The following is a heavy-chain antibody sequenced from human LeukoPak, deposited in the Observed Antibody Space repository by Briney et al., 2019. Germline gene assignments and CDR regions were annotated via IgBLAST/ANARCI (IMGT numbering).Heavy chain of an antibody. Sequence: GGSLRLSCAASGFTFSNYAMSWVRKAPGKGLEWVSAISGSGNSTYFADSVKGRFTISRDNSKNTLYLQMNSLRAEDTAVYYCARSLHYFYMDVWGKGTTVTVSS. CDR3: ARSLHYFYMDV. V-gene: IGHV3-23*01. J-gene: IGHJ6*03. CDR1: GFTFSNYA. CDR2: ISGSGNST.